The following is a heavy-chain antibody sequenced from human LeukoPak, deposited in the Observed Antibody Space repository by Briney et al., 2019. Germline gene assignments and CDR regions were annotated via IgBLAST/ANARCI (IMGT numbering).Heavy chain of an antibody. J-gene: IGHJ6*03. D-gene: IGHD3-16*02. Sequence: ASVKVSCKASGYTFTGYYMHWVRQAPGQGPEWMGWINPNSGGTNYAQMFQGRVTITRDTSISPAYMELSRLRSDDTAVYYCARDRYTAALSYYYYMDVWGKGTTVTVPS. CDR3: ARDRYTAALSYYYYMDV. CDR2: INPNSGGT. V-gene: IGHV1-2*02. CDR1: GYTFTGYY.